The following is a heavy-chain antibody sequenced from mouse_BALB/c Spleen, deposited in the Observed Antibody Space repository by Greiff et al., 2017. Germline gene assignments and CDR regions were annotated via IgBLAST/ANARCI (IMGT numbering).Heavy chain of an antibody. V-gene: IGHV1-7*01. Sequence: QVQLQQSGAELAKPGASVKMSCKASGYTFTSYWMHWVKQRPGQGLEWIGYINPSTGYTEYNQKFKDKATLTADKSSSTAYMQLSSLTSEDSAVYYCARNEDWYFDVWGAGTTVTVSS. J-gene: IGHJ1*01. CDR1: GYTFTSYW. CDR3: ARNEDWYFDV. CDR2: INPSTGYT.